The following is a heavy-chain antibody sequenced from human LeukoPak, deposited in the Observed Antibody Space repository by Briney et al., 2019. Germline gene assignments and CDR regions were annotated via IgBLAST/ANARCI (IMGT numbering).Heavy chain of an antibody. Sequence: ASVKVSYKASGYTFTSYGISWVRQAPGQGLEWMGWISAYNGNTNYAQKLQGRVTMTTDTSTSTAYMELRSLRSDDTAVYYCARDSPIVVVPAAMGYWGQGTLVTVSS. D-gene: IGHD2-2*01. CDR3: ARDSPIVVVPAAMGY. V-gene: IGHV1-18*01. CDR1: GYTFTSYG. J-gene: IGHJ4*02. CDR2: ISAYNGNT.